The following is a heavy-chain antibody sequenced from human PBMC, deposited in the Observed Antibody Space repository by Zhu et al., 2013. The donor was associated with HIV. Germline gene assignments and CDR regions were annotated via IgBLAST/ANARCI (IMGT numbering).Heavy chain of an antibody. CDR2: IVVGSGNT. V-gene: IGHV1-58*01. CDR1: GFTFTSSA. J-gene: IGHJ6*02. CDR3: ATDYGDAARYYGMDV. Sequence: QLVQSGPEVKKPGTSVKVSCKASGFTFTSSAVQWVRQARGQRLEWIGWIVVGSGNTNYAQKFQERVTITRDMSTSTAYMELSSLRSEDTAVYYCATDYGDAARYYGMDVWGQGTTVTVSS. D-gene: IGHD4-17*01.